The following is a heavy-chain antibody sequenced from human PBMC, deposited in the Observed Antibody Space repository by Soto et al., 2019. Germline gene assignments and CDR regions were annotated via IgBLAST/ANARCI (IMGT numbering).Heavy chain of an antibody. D-gene: IGHD4-17*01. V-gene: IGHV3-23*01. Sequence: GGSLRLSCAASGFTFSSYAMSWVRQAPGKGLEWVSAISGSGGSTYYADSVKGRFTIFRDNSKNTLYLQMNSLRAEDTAVYYCAKDSTPYGDYEDYMDVWGKGTTVTVSS. CDR1: GFTFSSYA. CDR3: AKDSTPYGDYEDYMDV. J-gene: IGHJ6*03. CDR2: ISGSGGST.